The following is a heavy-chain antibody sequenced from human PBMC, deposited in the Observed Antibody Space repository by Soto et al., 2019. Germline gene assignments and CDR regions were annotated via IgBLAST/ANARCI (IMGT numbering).Heavy chain of an antibody. J-gene: IGHJ3*01. CDR1: GFTFSTYW. CDR2: IHSDGITT. Sequence: GGSLRLSCAASGFTFSTYWMHWVRQAPGKGLVWVSRIHSDGITTLYADSVTGRFTISRDNAKNTVFLQMNSLRAEDTAVYYCATGPTPAFAFWGRGAMVTVSS. D-gene: IGHD1-1*01. CDR3: ATGPTPAFAF. V-gene: IGHV3-74*01.